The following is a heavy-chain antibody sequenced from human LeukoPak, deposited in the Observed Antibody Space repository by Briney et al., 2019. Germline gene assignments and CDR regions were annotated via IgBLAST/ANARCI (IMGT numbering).Heavy chain of an antibody. J-gene: IGHJ4*02. D-gene: IGHD1-26*01. CDR2: ISGSGGST. Sequence: GGSLRLSCAASGFTFSSYAMSWVRQAPGKGLEWVSAISGSGGSTYYADSVKGRFTISRDNSKNTLYLQMNSLRAEDTAVYYCADGNSGSYYAPLFDYWGQGTLVTVSS. CDR3: ADGNSGSYYAPLFDY. CDR1: GFTFSSYA. V-gene: IGHV3-23*01.